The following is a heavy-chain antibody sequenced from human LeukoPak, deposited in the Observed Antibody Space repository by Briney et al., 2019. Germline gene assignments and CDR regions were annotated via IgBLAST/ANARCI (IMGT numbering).Heavy chain of an antibody. Sequence: SETLSLTCAVYGGSFSGYYWSWIRQPPGKGLDYIGYIYYTGNTNYNPSLKSRVTISVDTSKNQFSLKLSAVTAADTAVYYCARGRGGGGTSNNWFDPWGQGTHVIVSS. J-gene: IGHJ5*02. CDR2: IYYTGNT. V-gene: IGHV4-59*01. D-gene: IGHD2-15*01. CDR1: GGSFSGYY. CDR3: ARGRGGGGTSNNWFDP.